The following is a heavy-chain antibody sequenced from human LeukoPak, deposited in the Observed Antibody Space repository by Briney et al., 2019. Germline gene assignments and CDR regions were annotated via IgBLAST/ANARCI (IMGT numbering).Heavy chain of an antibody. CDR3: AGLGYCSGGSCYFDY. D-gene: IGHD2-15*01. J-gene: IGHJ4*02. V-gene: IGHV3-53*01. Sequence: GGSLRLSCAASGFTVSSNYMSWVRQSPGKGLEWVSVIYSGGSTYYADSVKGRFTISRDNSKNTLYLQMNSLRAEDTAVYYCAGLGYCSGGSCYFDYWGQGTLVTVSS. CDR1: GFTVSSNY. CDR2: IYSGGST.